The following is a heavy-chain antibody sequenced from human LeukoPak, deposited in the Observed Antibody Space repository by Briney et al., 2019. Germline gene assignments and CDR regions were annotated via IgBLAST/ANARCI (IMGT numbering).Heavy chain of an antibody. V-gene: IGHV1-8*01. CDR2: MNPNSGNT. CDR1: GYTFTSYD. D-gene: IGHD3-9*01. CDR3: ARGESYDILTDFDY. J-gene: IGHJ4*02. Sequence: AASVTVSCKASGYTFTSYDINWVRQATGQGLEWMGWMNPNSGNTGYAQKFQGRVTMTRNTSISTAYMELSSLRSEDTAVYYCARGESYDILTDFDYWGQGTLVTVSS.